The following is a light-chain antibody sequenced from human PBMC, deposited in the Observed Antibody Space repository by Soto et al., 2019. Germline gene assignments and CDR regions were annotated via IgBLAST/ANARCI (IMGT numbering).Light chain of an antibody. J-gene: IGKJ5*01. Sequence: EILMTQSPATLSVSPGDTATLSCRASESVRNNLAWYQQKAGQAPRLLIYYASTRATDIPARFSGSGSGTEFTLTISSLQSEDFALSYCQQYNDWPPITFGQGTRLEIK. V-gene: IGKV3-15*01. CDR1: ESVRNN. CDR3: QQYNDWPPIT. CDR2: YAS.